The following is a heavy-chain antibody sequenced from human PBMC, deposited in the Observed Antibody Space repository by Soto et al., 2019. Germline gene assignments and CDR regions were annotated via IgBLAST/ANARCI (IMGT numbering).Heavy chain of an antibody. V-gene: IGHV1-2*02. Sequence: QVQLVQSGAEVKKPGASVKVSCQASGYTFTDYFIHWVRQAPGQGFEWMGWINPKSRGTKYAQKFHGRVALSRDTSDSLLYMELTGLTSGDTAVYYCSRVTLKAGIWFDPWGQGTLVTVCS. J-gene: IGHJ5*02. CDR1: GYTFTDYF. CDR3: SRVTLKAGIWFDP. CDR2: INPKSRGT.